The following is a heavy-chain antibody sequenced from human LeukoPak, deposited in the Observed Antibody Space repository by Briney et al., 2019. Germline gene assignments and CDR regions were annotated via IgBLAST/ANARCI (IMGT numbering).Heavy chain of an antibody. CDR2: IWYDGSNK. J-gene: IGHJ4*02. CDR1: GFTFSSCD. CDR3: ARDGYYYDSSGYYYEDPTPFDY. D-gene: IGHD3-22*01. Sequence: GGSLRLSCAASGFTFSSCDMHWVRQAPGKGLEWVAVIWYDGSNKYYADSVKGRFTISRDNSKNTLYLQMNSLRAEDTAVYYCARDGYYYDSSGYYYEDPTPFDYWGQGTLDTVSS. V-gene: IGHV3-33*01.